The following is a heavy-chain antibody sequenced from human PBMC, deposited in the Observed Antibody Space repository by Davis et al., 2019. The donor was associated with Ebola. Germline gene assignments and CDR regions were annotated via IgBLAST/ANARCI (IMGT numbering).Heavy chain of an antibody. D-gene: IGHD2-21*02. V-gene: IGHV3-11*01. CDR3: ASEPPGPGTAT. CDR2: VSSSGRTI. Sequence: GESLKISCAASGFTFSDYYMSWIRQAPGKGLEWVSYVSSSGRTIYHADSVKGRFTISRDNAKNSLYLQMNSLRVEDTAVYYCASEPPGPGTATWGQGTLVTVSS. J-gene: IGHJ5*02. CDR1: GFTFSDYY.